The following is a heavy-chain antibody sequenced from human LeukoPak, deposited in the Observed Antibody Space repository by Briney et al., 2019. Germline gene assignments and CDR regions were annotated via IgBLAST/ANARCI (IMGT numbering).Heavy chain of an antibody. Sequence: GGSQTLSCAASGFTFSVYYMSWSRHAPGEGLEWVSYISTSGDIIHYTDSVKGRFTISRDDARNALYLQMNSLRAEDSAVYYCATSSGSSAWGQGRLVTV. CDR1: GFTFSVYY. CDR2: ISTSGDII. J-gene: IGHJ4*02. V-gene: IGHV3-11*01. D-gene: IGHD3-10*01. CDR3: ATSSGSSA.